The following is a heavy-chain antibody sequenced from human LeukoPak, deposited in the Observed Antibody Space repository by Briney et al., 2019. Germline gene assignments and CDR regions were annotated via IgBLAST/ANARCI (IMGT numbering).Heavy chain of an antibody. Sequence: SETLSLTCTVSGGSISSYYWSWLRQPPGEGLEWIGYINYSGRTNYNPSLKSRVTISVDTSKNQFSLKLSSVTPADTAVYYCARNSHGGWFDYWGQGTLVTVSS. CDR2: INYSGRT. CDR3: ARNSHGGWFDY. V-gene: IGHV4-59*01. J-gene: IGHJ4*02. CDR1: GGSISSYY. D-gene: IGHD4-23*01.